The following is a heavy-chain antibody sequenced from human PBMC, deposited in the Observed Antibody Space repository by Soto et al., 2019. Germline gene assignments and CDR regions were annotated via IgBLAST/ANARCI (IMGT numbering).Heavy chain of an antibody. CDR2: IYYTGST. CDR3: ARIEMASIK. CDR1: DASIRSGGYY. J-gene: IGHJ4*02. Sequence: SETLSLTCSVSDASIRSGGYYWSWLRQSPGKGLEWIGHIYYTGSTFYSPSLKSRLTISLDTSKNQFSLDLRSVTAADTAMYYCARIEMASIKWGRGTLVTVSS. V-gene: IGHV4-31*03.